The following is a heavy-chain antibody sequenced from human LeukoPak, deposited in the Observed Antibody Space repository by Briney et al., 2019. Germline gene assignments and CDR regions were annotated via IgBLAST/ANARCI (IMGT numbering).Heavy chain of an antibody. CDR2: IYYSGST. V-gene: IGHV4-59*01. J-gene: IGHJ3*02. CDR1: GGSISSYY. Sequence: PSETLSLTCTVAGGSISSYYWSGIRQPPGKGLEWIGYIYYSGSTKYNPSLKSRVTISVDTSQNQFSLNLSSVTAADTPFYYCATNAGGHDLPVLDIWGQGTMVSVSS. CDR3: ATNAGGHDLPVLDI. D-gene: IGHD1-1*01.